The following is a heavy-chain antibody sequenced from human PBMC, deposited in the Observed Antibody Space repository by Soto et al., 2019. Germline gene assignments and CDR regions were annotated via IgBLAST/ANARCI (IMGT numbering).Heavy chain of an antibody. D-gene: IGHD3-10*01. CDR2: INAGNGRE. J-gene: IGHJ4*02. CDR3: ARGGGWVGEASFDS. CDR1: GYTFTSYT. V-gene: IGHV1-3*01. Sequence: QVQLEQSGAEVKKPGASVKVSCKTSGYTFTSYTLHWVRQAPGQGLEWMGWINAGNGREKYSQRFQERVSLSTEKSATPASMELRSLRSENTAIYYCARGGGWVGEASFDSWGQGTLVTVSS.